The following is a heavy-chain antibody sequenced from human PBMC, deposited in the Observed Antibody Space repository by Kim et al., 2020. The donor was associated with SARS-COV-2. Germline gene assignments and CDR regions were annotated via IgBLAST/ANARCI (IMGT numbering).Heavy chain of an antibody. CDR2: IGTAGDT. J-gene: IGHJ2*01. V-gene: IGHV3-13*01. D-gene: IGHD6-13*01. CDR3: ARDAGPNSIRAAWYFDL. Sequence: GGSLRLSCAASGFTFSSYDMHWVRQATGKGLEWVSAIGTAGDTYYPGSVKGRFTISRENAKNSLYLQMNSLRAGDTAVYYCARDAGPNSIRAAWYFDLWGRGTLVTVSS. CDR1: GFTFSSYD.